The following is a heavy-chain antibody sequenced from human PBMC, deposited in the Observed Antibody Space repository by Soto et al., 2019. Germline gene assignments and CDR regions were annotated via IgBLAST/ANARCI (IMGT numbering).Heavy chain of an antibody. J-gene: IGHJ4*02. CDR3: ARGYCSGGSCYYFDY. Sequence: SETLSLTCTVSGGSISSYYWSWIRQPPGKGLEWIGYIYYRGSTNYNPSLKSRVTISVDTSKNQFSLKLSSVTAADTAVYYCARGYCSGGSCYYFDYWGQGTLVTVSS. V-gene: IGHV4-59*01. D-gene: IGHD2-15*01. CDR1: GGSISSYY. CDR2: IYYRGST.